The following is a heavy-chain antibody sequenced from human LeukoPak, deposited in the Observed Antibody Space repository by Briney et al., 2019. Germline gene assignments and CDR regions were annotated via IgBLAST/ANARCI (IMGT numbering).Heavy chain of an antibody. CDR1: GFTFSSYY. CDR3: AREGSGGIDY. Sequence: GGSLRLSCVASGFTFSSYYMHWVRQAPGKGPVWVSGINTDGSSTTYADSVKGRFTISRDNAKNTVYLQMNSLRAEDTAVYYCAREGSGGIDYWGQGTLVTVSS. J-gene: IGHJ4*02. CDR2: INTDGSST. D-gene: IGHD1-26*01. V-gene: IGHV3-74*01.